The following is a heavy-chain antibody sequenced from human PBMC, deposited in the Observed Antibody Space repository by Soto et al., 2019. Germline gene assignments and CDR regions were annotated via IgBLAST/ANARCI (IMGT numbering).Heavy chain of an antibody. CDR2: ITSKANSYAT. CDR3: TRPLDI. V-gene: IGHV3-73*01. CDR1: VFTFGDYA. J-gene: IGHJ3*02. Sequence: PGGSLRLSCTASVFTFGDYAVTWFRQAPGKGLEWVGFITSKANSYATAYAASVKGRFTISRDDSKNTAYLQMNSLKTEDTAVYYCTRPLDIWGQGTMVTVSS.